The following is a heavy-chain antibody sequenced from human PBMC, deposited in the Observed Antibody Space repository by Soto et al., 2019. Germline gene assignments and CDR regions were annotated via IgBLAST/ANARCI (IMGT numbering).Heavy chain of an antibody. CDR2: ISSDGSST. V-gene: IGHV3-74*01. CDR1: GFTFSSYW. CDR3: ARGSGWPY. Sequence: GGSLRLSCAASGFTFSSYWMHWVRQAPGKGLVWVSGISSDGSSTDYADSVKGRFTISRDNAKNTLYLQLNSLRAEDTAVYYCARGSGWPYWGRGTLVTVSS. J-gene: IGHJ4*02. D-gene: IGHD3-10*01.